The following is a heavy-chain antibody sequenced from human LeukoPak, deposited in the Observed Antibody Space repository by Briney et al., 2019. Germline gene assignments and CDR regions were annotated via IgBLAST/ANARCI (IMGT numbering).Heavy chain of an antibody. D-gene: IGHD2-15*01. J-gene: IGHJ4*02. CDR3: ARDLSEKYSIDY. V-gene: IGHV3-30-3*01. CDR2: ISYDGSIK. CDR1: GFTFSGYA. Sequence: GRSLRLSCAASGFTFSGYAIHWVRQAPGKGLEWVAFISYDGSIKYYADSVKGRCTISRDNSKDTLNLQINSPRAEDTAVYYCARDLSEKYSIDYWGQGTLVTVSS.